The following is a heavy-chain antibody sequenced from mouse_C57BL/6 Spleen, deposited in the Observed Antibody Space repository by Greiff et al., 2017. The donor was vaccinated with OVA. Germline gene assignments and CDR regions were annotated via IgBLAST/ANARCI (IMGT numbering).Heavy chain of an antibody. Sequence: VQLQQPGAELVMPGASVKLSCKASGYTFTSYWMHWVKQRPGQGLEWIGEIDPSDSYTNYNQKFKGKSTLTVDKSSSTAYMQLSSLTSEDSAVYYCARRGIYYGNLGYFDYWGQGTTLTVSS. CDR2: IDPSDSYT. J-gene: IGHJ2*01. CDR3: ARRGIYYGNLGYFDY. D-gene: IGHD2-1*01. V-gene: IGHV1-69*01. CDR1: GYTFTSYW.